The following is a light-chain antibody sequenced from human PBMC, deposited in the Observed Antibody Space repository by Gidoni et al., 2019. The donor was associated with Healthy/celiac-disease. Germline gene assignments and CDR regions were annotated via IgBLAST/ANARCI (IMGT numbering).Light chain of an antibody. J-gene: IGLJ1*01. CDR3: QSYDSSLSAHNYV. CDR1: SSNIGAGYE. Sequence: QSVLTQPPSVSGAPGQRVTISCTVSSSNIGAGYEVHWYQQLPGTAPKLLIYGNSNRPSGVPDRFSGSKSGTSASLAITGLQAEDEADYYCQSYDSSLSAHNYVFGTGTKVTVL. CDR2: GNS. V-gene: IGLV1-40*01.